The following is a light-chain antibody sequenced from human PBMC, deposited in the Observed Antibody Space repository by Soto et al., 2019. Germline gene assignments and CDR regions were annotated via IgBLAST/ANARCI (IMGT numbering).Light chain of an antibody. Sequence: QLVLTQSSSASASLGSSVKLTCTLSSGHSGYIIAWHQQQPGKAPRYLMKLEGSGSYNKGSGVPDRFSGSTSGADRYLTISNLQFEDEADYYCETSDRNTQVFGGGTKLTVL. V-gene: IGLV4-60*02. CDR1: SGHSGYI. CDR2: LEGSGSY. CDR3: ETSDRNTQV. J-gene: IGLJ3*02.